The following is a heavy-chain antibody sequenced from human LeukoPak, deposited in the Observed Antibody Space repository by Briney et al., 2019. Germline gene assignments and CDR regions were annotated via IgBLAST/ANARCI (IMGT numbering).Heavy chain of an antibody. V-gene: IGHV4-39*01. Sequence: SETLSLTCTVSGGSISSSSYYWGWIRQPPGTGLERLGSIYYSGSTYYNPSLMSRVTISVDTSKNQFSLKLSSVTAADTAVYNCARPNYDSSGLTDYWGQGTLVTVSS. CDR2: IYYSGST. CDR1: GGSISSSSYY. J-gene: IGHJ4*02. D-gene: IGHD3-22*01. CDR3: ARPNYDSSGLTDY.